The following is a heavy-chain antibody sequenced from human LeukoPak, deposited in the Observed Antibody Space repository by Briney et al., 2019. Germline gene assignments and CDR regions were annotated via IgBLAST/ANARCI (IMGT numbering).Heavy chain of an antibody. V-gene: IGHV3-48*01. CDR1: GFPFSTYS. CDR3: ATMERGYQLLSFI. CDR2: ISGGGSAI. J-gene: IGHJ4*02. Sequence: QTGGSLRLSCAASGFPFSTYSMNWVRQAPGRGLEWLAYISGGGSAIYYADSVKGRFTISRDNAQNSVSLQMNSLRAEDTAVYYCATMERGYQLLSFIWGQGTLVTVSS. D-gene: IGHD2-2*01.